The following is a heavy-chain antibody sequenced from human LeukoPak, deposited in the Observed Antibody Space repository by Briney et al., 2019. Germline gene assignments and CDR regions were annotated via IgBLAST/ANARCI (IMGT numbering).Heavy chain of an antibody. Sequence: SETLSLTCTVSGGSISGYYWSWIRQPPGKGLEWIGEINHSGSTNYNPSLKSRVTISVDTSKNQFSLKLSSVTAADTAVYYCARGSSGWYDAYGMDVWGQGTTVTVSS. D-gene: IGHD6-19*01. J-gene: IGHJ6*02. CDR2: INHSGST. V-gene: IGHV4-34*01. CDR1: GGSISGYY. CDR3: ARGSSGWYDAYGMDV.